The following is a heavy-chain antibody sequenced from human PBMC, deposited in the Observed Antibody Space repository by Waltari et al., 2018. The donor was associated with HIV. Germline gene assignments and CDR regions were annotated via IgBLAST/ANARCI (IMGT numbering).Heavy chain of an antibody. J-gene: IGHJ4*02. D-gene: IGHD2-15*01. CDR1: GFSFSDSG. Sequence: QVQVVESGVGVVQPGTSLSLSCEASGFSFSDSGMHWVRQAPGKGLEWVAVIWFDGGKKVFADSVKGRFTISRDNSKNTVELHMNSVTAEDTAVYYCARASPEGGYLDYWGQGTLVTVSS. CDR2: IWFDGGKK. V-gene: IGHV3-33*01. CDR3: ARASPEGGYLDY.